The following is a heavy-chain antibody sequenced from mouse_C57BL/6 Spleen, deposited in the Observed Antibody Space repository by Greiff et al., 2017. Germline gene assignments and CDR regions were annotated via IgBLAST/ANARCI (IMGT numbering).Heavy chain of an antibody. Sequence: VQLQQSGAELVRPGASVKLSCTASGFTITDYYMHWVKQRPEQGLEWIGRIDPENGDTEYAPKFQGKATMTADTSSNTAYLQLSSLTAEDTAVYYCTSRVRGNLDYWGQGTTLTVSS. D-gene: IGHD2-1*01. CDR2: IDPENGDT. V-gene: IGHV14-1*01. CDR1: GFTITDYY. J-gene: IGHJ2*01. CDR3: TSRVRGNLDY.